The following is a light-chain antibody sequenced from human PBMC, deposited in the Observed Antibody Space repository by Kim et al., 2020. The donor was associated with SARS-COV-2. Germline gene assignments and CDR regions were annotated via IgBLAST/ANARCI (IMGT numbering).Light chain of an antibody. J-gene: IGLJ2*01. Sequence: VALEQTVRITCQGHSLRSYYTTWYQQRPEQAPILVIYGKNNRPTGIPDRFSGASSGNTASLTITGTQAGDEADYYCNSRDSNDNVVFGGGTQLTVL. V-gene: IGLV3-19*01. CDR2: GKN. CDR1: SLRSYY. CDR3: NSRDSNDNVV.